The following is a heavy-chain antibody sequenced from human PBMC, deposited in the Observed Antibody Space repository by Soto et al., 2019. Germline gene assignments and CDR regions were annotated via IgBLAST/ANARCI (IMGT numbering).Heavy chain of an antibody. CDR1: GGTFSSYA. D-gene: IGHD6-19*01. CDR2: IIPIFGTA. Sequence: QVQLVQSGAEVKKPGSSVKVSCKASGGTFSSYAISWVRQAPGQGLEWMGGIIPIFGTANYAQKFQGRVTITAVEATGTAYMELSSLGSEYTAVYYWARGAQWLARRFDYWGQGTLVTVSS. V-gene: IGHV1-69*12. J-gene: IGHJ4*02. CDR3: ARGAQWLARRFDY.